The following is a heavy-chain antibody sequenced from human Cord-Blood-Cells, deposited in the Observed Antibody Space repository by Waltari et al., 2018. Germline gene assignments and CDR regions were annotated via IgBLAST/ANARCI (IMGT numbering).Heavy chain of an antibody. V-gene: IGHV4-39*01. D-gene: IGHD1-20*01. CDR2: IYYSGST. CDR1: GGSISSSSYY. J-gene: IGHJ2*01. Sequence: QLQLQESGPGLVKPSETLFLTCTVSGGSISSSSYYWGWIRQPPGKGLEWIGSIYYSGSTYYNPSLKSRVTISVDTSKNQFSLKLSSVTAADTAVYYCASPLTGLWYFDLWGRGTLVTVSS. CDR3: ASPLTGLWYFDL.